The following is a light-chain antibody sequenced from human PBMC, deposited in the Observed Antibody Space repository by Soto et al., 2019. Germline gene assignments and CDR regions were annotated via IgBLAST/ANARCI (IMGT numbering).Light chain of an antibody. V-gene: IGLV3-1*01. J-gene: IGLJ1*01. Sequence: SYELTQPPSVSVSPGQTASITCSGDKLGDKYACWYQQKPGQSPVLVIYQDSKRPSGIPERFSGSNSGNTATLTISGTHAMDEADYYCQAWDSSTGVFRTGTKLTVL. CDR2: QDS. CDR1: KLGDKY. CDR3: QAWDSSTGV.